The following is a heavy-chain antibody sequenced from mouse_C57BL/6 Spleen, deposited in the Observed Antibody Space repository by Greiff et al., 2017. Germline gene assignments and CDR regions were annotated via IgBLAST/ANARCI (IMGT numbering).Heavy chain of an antibody. CDR1: GYTFTSYW. V-gene: IGHV1-55*01. Sequence: QVQLQQPGAELVKPGASVKMSCKASGYTFTSYWITWVKQRPGQGLEWIGDIYPGSGSTNYNEKFKSKATLTVDTSSSTAYMQLSSLTSEDSAVYYCARDPLYYDYDVRTWFAYWGQGTLVTVSA. D-gene: IGHD2-4*01. J-gene: IGHJ3*01. CDR2: IYPGSGST. CDR3: ARDPLYYDYDVRTWFAY.